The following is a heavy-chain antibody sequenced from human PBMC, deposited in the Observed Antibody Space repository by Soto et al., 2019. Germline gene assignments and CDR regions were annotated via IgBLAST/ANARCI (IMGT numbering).Heavy chain of an antibody. CDR3: SRCGGSVNYCFYFEY. CDR2: ISYDGSNK. D-gene: IGHD3-10*01. J-gene: IGHJ4*02. CDR1: GFTFSSYG. V-gene: IGHV3-30*03. Sequence: GGSLRLSCAASGFTFSSYGMHWVRQAPGKGLEWVAVISYDGSNKYYADSVKGRFTISRDNSKNTLYLQMNSLRAEDTAVYYCSRCGGSVNYCFYFEYWGQGTLVTVSS.